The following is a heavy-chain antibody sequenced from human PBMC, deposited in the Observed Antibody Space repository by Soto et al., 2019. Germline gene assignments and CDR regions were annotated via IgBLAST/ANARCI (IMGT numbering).Heavy chain of an antibody. Sequence: QVQLQESGPGLVKPSETLSLTCTVSGGSISSYYWSWIRQPPGKGLEWIGYIYYSGSTNYNPSLTRRVTISVDTSKNQFSLKLSSATAADTAVYYCARRYGGNLDYWGQGTLVTVSS. J-gene: IGHJ4*02. D-gene: IGHD1-1*01. CDR3: ARRYGGNLDY. V-gene: IGHV4-59*08. CDR1: GGSISSYY. CDR2: IYYSGST.